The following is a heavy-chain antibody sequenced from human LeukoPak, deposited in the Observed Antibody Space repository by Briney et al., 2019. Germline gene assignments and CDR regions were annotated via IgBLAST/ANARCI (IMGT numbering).Heavy chain of an antibody. J-gene: IGHJ4*02. CDR3: TTDWVAVAGTSWVRLGY. Sequence: GGSLRLSCAASGFTFSNAWMSWVRQAPGKGLEWVGRIKSKTDGGTTDYAAPVKGRFTISRDDSKNTLYLQMNSLKTEDTAVYYCTTDWVAVAGTSWVRLGYWGQGTLVTVSS. D-gene: IGHD6-19*01. CDR2: IKSKTDGGTT. V-gene: IGHV3-15*01. CDR1: GFTFSNAW.